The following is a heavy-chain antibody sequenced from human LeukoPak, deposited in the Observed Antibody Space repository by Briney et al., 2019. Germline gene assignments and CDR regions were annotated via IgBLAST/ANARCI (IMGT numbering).Heavy chain of an antibody. CDR3: VAGTTRRLDGY. CDR1: GGSFSGYY. D-gene: IGHD1-14*01. CDR2: INHSGST. J-gene: IGHJ4*02. V-gene: IGHV4-34*01. Sequence: SETLSLTCAVYGGSFSGYYWSWIRQPPGKGPEWIGEINHSGSTNYNPSLKSRVTISVDTSKNQFSLKLSSVTAADTAVYYCVAGTTRRLDGYWGQGTLVTVSS.